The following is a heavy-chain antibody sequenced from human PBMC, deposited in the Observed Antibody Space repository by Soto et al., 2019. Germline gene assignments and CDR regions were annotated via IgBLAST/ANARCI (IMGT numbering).Heavy chain of an antibody. D-gene: IGHD3-22*01. CDR3: AKSPGMSCYDSSGYYQYDY. Sequence: GGSLGLSFAASGFSFSSYAMSWVGQAPGKGLEWVSAISGSGVSTYYADSVKGRFTISRDNSKNTLYLQMNSLRAEDTAVYYCAKSPGMSCYDSSGYYQYDYWGQGT. J-gene: IGHJ4*02. CDR1: GFSFSSYA. CDR2: ISGSGVST. V-gene: IGHV3-23*01.